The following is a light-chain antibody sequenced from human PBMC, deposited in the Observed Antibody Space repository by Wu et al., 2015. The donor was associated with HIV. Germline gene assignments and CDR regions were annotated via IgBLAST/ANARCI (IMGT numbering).Light chain of an antibody. J-gene: IGKJ2*01. Sequence: EIVLTQSPGTLSLSPGERATLFCRASQHISSNMLAWYQQKPGQAPRLLMYRVSSRATGIPDRFSGSGSGTDFTLTISRLEPEDFAVYYCQQYVTPPRTFGQGTEAGD. CDR3: QQYVTPPRT. CDR1: QHISSNM. CDR2: RVS. V-gene: IGKV3-20*01.